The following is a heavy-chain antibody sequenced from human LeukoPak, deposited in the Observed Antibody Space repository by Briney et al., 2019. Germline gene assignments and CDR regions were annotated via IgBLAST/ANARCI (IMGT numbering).Heavy chain of an antibody. V-gene: IGHV3-23*01. CDR2: ISRGGGST. Sequence: GGSLRLSCAASGFTFSNSAMCWDRQAPGKGLEWVSGISRGGGSTYYADPVKGRFTISRDTSIDTLYLQMNSLRAEDTAVYYCAKEVRPNDYWGQGTLVTVSS. J-gene: IGHJ4*02. CDR3: AKEVRPNDY. CDR1: GFTFSNSA. D-gene: IGHD1-1*01.